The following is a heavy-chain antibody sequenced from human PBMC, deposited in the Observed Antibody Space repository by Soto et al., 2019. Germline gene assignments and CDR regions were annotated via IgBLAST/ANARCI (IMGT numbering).Heavy chain of an antibody. D-gene: IGHD2-8*02. CDR3: ANDLRVDYPSHVVMIGGVPAAYR. J-gene: IGHJ5*02. Sequence: EVQLLESGGGLVQPGGSLRLSCAASGFTFSTYGMNWVRQAPGKGLEWVSAISGSGGSTYYADSVKGRCTISRDKSKNTLYLPFNSLRAEDTAVYSCANDLRVDYPSHVVMIGGVPAAYRWGQGNLVTVAS. CDR2: ISGSGGST. V-gene: IGHV3-23*01. CDR1: GFTFSTYG.